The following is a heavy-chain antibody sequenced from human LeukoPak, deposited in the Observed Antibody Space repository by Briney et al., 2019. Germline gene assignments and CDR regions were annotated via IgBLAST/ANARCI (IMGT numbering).Heavy chain of an antibody. D-gene: IGHD1-1*01. V-gene: IGHV5-51*01. CDR3: ARFSLSTTSPFDY. CDR1: GYTFRSSW. Sequence: GESLQISCKGSGYTFRSSWIGWVRQMPGKGLEWMGIIYPGNSDARYSPSFQGQVTISADTSISTAYLQWGSLKASDTAMYYCARFSLSTTSPFDYWGQGTLVTVSS. CDR2: IYPGNSDA. J-gene: IGHJ4*02.